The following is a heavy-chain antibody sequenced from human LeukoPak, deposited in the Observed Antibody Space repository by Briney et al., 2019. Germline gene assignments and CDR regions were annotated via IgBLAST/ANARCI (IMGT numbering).Heavy chain of an antibody. D-gene: IGHD5-18*01. J-gene: IGHJ4*02. CDR3: AREGYSYGFAIDY. CDR1: GFTFSSYA. CDR2: ISYDGSNK. V-gene: IGHV3-30-3*01. Sequence: GRSLRLSCAASGFTFSSYAMHWVRQAPGKGLEWVAVISYDGSNKYYADSVKGRFTISRDNSKNTLYLQMSSLRAEDTAVYYCAREGYSYGFAIDYWGQGTLVTVSS.